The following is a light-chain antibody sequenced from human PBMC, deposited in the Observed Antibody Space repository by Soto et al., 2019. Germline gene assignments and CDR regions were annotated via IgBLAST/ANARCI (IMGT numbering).Light chain of an antibody. CDR1: QSVSSSY. CDR3: QQYGSSGT. Sequence: EIVLTQSPGTLSFSPGERATLSCRASQSVSSSYLAWYQQKPGQAPRLLIYGASSRATGIPDRFSGSGSGTDFTLTISRLETEDIAVYYCQQYGSSGTFGQGTKVDNK. V-gene: IGKV3-20*01. J-gene: IGKJ1*01. CDR2: GAS.